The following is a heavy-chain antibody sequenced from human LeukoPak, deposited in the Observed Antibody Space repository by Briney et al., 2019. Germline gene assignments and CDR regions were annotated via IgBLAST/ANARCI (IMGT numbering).Heavy chain of an antibody. D-gene: IGHD3-22*01. CDR3: ARARQSGFLDY. J-gene: IGHJ4*02. CDR1: GFTFSSYG. CDR2: IWYDGSNK. V-gene: IGHV3-33*08. Sequence: GRSLRLSCAASGFTFSSYGMHWVRQAPGKGLEWVAVIWYDGSNKYYADSVKGRFTISRDNSKNTLYLQMNSLRAEDTAVYYCARARQSGFLDYWGQGTLVTVSS.